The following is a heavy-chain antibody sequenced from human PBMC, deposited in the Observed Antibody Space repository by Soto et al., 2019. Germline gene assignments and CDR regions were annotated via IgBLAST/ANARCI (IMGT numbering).Heavy chain of an antibody. D-gene: IGHD5-18*01. CDR2: IIPIFGTA. V-gene: IGHV1-69*13. Sequence: SVKVSCKASGGTFSSYAISWVRQAPGQGLEWMGGIIPIFGTANYAQKFQGRVTITADESTSTAYMELSSLRSEDTAVYYCARDQDTAMVTGYYYYGMDVWGQGPTVPVS. CDR3: ARDQDTAMVTGYYYYGMDV. CDR1: GGTFSSYA. J-gene: IGHJ6*02.